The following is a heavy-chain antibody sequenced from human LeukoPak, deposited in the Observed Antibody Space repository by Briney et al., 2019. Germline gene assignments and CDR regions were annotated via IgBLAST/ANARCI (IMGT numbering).Heavy chain of an antibody. D-gene: IGHD6-19*01. CDR2: IYPGDSDT. Sequence: GESLKISCKGSGYSFTSYWIGWVRQLPGKGLEWMGIIYPGDSDTRYSPSFQGQVTISADKSISTAYLQWSSLKASDTAMYYCARQGEYSSGWFLYPLDPGTFDPWGQGTLVTVSS. CDR1: GYSFTSYW. CDR3: ARQGEYSSGWFLYPLDPGTFDP. V-gene: IGHV5-51*01. J-gene: IGHJ5*02.